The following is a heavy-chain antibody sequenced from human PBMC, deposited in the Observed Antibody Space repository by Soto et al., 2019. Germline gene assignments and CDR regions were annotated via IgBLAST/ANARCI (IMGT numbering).Heavy chain of an antibody. J-gene: IGHJ4*02. CDR3: ATGLLGYCSGGSCYSDS. CDR1: AYTFTNYA. CDR2: ISGDNGNT. D-gene: IGHD2-15*01. V-gene: IGHV1-18*01. Sequence: QVQLVQSGAEVKKPGASVRVSCQTSAYTFTNYAVSWVRQAPGQGLEWMGWISGDNGNTIYAQKFQGRVTMTTDTSTSTAYTQLRSLRSDDTAVYYCATGLLGYCSGGSCYSDSWGQGTLLTVSS.